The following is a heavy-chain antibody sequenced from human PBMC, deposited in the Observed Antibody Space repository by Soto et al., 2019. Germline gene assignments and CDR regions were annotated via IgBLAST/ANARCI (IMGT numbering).Heavy chain of an antibody. D-gene: IGHD4-17*01. Sequence: ASVKVSCKASGYTFTGYYMHWVRQAPGQGLEWMGWINPNSGGTNYAQKFQGRVTMTRDTSISTAYMELSRLRSDDTAVYYCARVRTTVTTFDAFDIWAKGQWSPSPQ. CDR1: GYTFTGYY. V-gene: IGHV1-2*02. J-gene: IGHJ3*02. CDR3: ARVRTTVTTFDAFDI. CDR2: INPNSGGT.